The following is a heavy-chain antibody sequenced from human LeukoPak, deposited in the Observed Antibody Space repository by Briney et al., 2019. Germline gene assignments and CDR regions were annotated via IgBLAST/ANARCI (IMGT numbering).Heavy chain of an antibody. CDR3: TTGDSSSWYYFDY. CDR1: GFTFSNAG. V-gene: IGHV3-15*01. J-gene: IGHJ4*02. CDR2: IKSKTDGGTT. D-gene: IGHD6-13*01. Sequence: GGSLRLSCAASGFTFSNAGMSWVRQAPGKGLEWVGRIKSKTDGGTTDYAAPVKGRFTISRDDSKNTLYLQMNSLKTEDTAVYYCTTGDSSSWYYFDYWGQGTLVTVSS.